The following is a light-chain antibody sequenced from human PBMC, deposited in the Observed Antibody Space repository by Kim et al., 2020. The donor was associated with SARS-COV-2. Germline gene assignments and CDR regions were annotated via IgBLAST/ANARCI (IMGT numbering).Light chain of an antibody. CDR3: QLRYNWPPTWT. V-gene: IGKV3-11*01. CDR2: DVS. CDR1: QNITSY. Sequence: MLTQSPVILSLSPGERATLSCRASQNITSYLAWYQQKPGQAPRLLISDVSNRATGIPARFSGSGSGTDFTLIISSLEPEDFAVYFCQLRYNWPPTWTFGQGTKVDIK. J-gene: IGKJ1*01.